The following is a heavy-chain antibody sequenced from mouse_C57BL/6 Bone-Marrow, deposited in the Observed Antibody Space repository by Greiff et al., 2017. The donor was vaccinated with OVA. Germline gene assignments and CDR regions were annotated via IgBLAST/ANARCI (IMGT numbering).Heavy chain of an antibody. J-gene: IGHJ2*01. CDR2: IDPETGGT. Sequence: QVQLQQSGAELVRPGASVTLSCKASGYTFTDYEMHWVKQTPVHGLEWIGAIDPETGGTAYNQKFKGKAILTADKSSSTAYMELRSLTSEDSAVYYCTRWEALKLGPYFDYWGQGTTLTVSS. D-gene: IGHD4-1*01. V-gene: IGHV1-15*01. CDR1: GYTFTDYE. CDR3: TRWEALKLGPYFDY.